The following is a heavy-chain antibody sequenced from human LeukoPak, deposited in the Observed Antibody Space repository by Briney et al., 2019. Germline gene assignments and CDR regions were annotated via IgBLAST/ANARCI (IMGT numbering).Heavy chain of an antibody. Sequence: PSEALSLTCTVSGGSISSSSYYWGWIRQPPGKGLEWIGSIYYSGSTYYNPSLKSRVTISVDTSKNQFSLKLSSVTAADTAVYYCARLGSGSYHFDYWGQGTLVTVSS. V-gene: IGHV4-39*01. CDR3: ARLGSGSYHFDY. D-gene: IGHD1-26*01. CDR2: IYYSGST. CDR1: GGSISSSSYY. J-gene: IGHJ4*02.